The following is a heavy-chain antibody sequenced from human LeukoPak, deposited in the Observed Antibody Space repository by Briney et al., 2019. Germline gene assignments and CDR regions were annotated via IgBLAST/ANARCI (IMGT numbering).Heavy chain of an antibody. Sequence: PGGPLRLSCAASGFTFTNFEMNWVRQAPGKGLEWVSYISYSGGTTSYADSVKGRFTISRDNAKNSLYLQMNSLRAEDTAVYYCARAGPPAFDPWGQGTLVTVSS. CDR1: GFTFTNFE. CDR2: ISYSGGTT. J-gene: IGHJ5*02. V-gene: IGHV3-48*03. CDR3: ARAGPPAFDP.